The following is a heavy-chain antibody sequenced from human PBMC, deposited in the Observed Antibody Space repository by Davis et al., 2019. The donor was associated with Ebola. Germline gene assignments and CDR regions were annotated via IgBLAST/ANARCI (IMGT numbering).Heavy chain of an antibody. CDR2: ISSSSSYT. D-gene: IGHD2-2*01. CDR3: AKGRVTVVSAAPFDP. Sequence: GESLKISCVASGFTFSSYSMNWVRQTPGKGLEWVSYISSSSSYTNYADSVKGRFTISRDNAKNSLYLQMNSLRAEDTAVYYCAKGRVTVVSAAPFDPWGQGTLVTVSS. CDR1: GFTFSSYS. V-gene: IGHV3-21*05. J-gene: IGHJ5*02.